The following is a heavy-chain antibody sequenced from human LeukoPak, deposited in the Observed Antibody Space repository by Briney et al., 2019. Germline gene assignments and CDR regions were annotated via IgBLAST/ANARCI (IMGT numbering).Heavy chain of an antibody. CDR3: AVRTGTYPYYFDY. J-gene: IGHJ4*02. CDR2: ISTYKGNT. CDR1: GYTFTNYG. D-gene: IGHD1-26*01. Sequence: ASVKVSCKTSGYTFTNYGISWMRQAPGQGFEWMGWISTYKGNTNYAQKFQGRVTLTTDTSTNTAYMELRSLRSDDTAVYYRAVRTGTYPYYFDYWGQGTLVTVSS. V-gene: IGHV1-18*01.